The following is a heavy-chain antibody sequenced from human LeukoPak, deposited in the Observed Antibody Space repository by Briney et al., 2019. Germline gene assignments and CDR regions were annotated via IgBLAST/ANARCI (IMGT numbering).Heavy chain of an antibody. V-gene: IGHV5-51*01. CDR3: ARPDCSSTSCYDGFDC. D-gene: IGHD2-2*01. CDR2: IYPGDSDT. Sequence: GESLKISFQGSGYHFTNYWIGLVRPIPGKGLGWMGIIYPGDSDTRYSPSFQGQVTISAETSISTAYLECSSLKASDTAMYYCARPDCSSTSCYDGFDCWGQGTMVTVSS. CDR1: GYHFTNYW. J-gene: IGHJ4*02.